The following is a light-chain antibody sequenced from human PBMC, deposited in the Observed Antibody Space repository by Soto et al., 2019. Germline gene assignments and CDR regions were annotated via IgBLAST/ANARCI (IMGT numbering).Light chain of an antibody. CDR1: QSVSCN. V-gene: IGKV3-15*01. CDR3: QQYNNWPYT. Sequence: EIVMTQSPATLSVSPGESATLSCRAIQSVSCNLAWSPQKSGHAPRLLFHGASTRATGFPARFSGSGSGTHFTLTISSPQSEDFVVYYCQQYNNWPYTFGHGTKLQIK. J-gene: IGKJ2*01. CDR2: GAS.